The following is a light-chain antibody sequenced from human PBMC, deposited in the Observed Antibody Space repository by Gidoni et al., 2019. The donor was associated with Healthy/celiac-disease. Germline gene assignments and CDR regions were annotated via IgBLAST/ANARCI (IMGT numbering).Light chain of an antibody. V-gene: IGLV3-1*01. CDR3: QAWDSSTVV. CDR1: KLGDKY. Sequence: SYELPQPPSAPVSPGQTASITCSGDKLGDKYACWYQQKPGQAPVLVIYQDSKRPSGIPERFSGSNSGNTATLTISGTQAMDEADYYCQAWDSSTVVFGGGTKLTVL. CDR2: QDS. J-gene: IGLJ2*01.